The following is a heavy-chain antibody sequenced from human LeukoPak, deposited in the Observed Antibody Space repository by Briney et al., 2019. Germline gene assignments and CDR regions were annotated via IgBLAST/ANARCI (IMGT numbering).Heavy chain of an antibody. CDR1: GFTFSSYS. V-gene: IGHV3-21*01. CDR2: ISSSSSYK. D-gene: IGHD1-1*01. CDR3: ARDYWRSIDH. J-gene: IGHJ4*02. Sequence: GGSLRLSCAASGFTFSSYSMNWVRQAPGKGLEWVSSISSSSSYKYYADSVKGRFTISRDNAKNSLYLQMNSLRAEDTAVYYCARDYWRSIDHWGQGTLVTVSS.